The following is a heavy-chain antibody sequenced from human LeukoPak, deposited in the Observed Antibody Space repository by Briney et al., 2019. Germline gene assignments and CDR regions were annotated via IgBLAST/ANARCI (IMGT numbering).Heavy chain of an antibody. CDR2: IYYSGST. D-gene: IGHD3-10*01. J-gene: IGHJ4*02. Sequence: PSQTLSLTCTVSGGSISSGGYYWSWIRQPPGKGLEWIGYIYYSGSTNYNPSLKSRVTISVDTSKNQFSLKLSSVTAADTAVYYCAGERVPGTFDYWGQGTLVTVSS. CDR3: AGERVPGTFDY. CDR1: GGSISSGGYY. V-gene: IGHV4-61*08.